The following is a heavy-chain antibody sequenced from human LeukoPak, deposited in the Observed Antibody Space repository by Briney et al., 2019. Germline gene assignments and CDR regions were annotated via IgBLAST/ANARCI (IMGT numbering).Heavy chain of an antibody. CDR1: GFTFSSYA. J-gene: IGHJ4*02. CDR3: ARAPYYGSGSSFDY. Sequence: GGSLRLSCAASGFTFSSYAMSWVRQAPGKGLEWVSAISGSGGSTYYADSVKGRFTISRDNSKNTLYLQMGSLRAEDMAVYYCARAPYYGSGSSFDYWGQGTLVTVSS. CDR2: ISGSGGST. D-gene: IGHD3-10*01. V-gene: IGHV3-23*01.